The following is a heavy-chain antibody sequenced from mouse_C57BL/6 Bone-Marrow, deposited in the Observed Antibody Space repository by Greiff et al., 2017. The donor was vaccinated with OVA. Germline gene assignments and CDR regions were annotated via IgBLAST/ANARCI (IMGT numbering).Heavy chain of an antibody. CDR3: AHYYGSLIDY. CDR2: IDPSDSYT. CDR1: GYTFTSYW. J-gene: IGHJ2*01. D-gene: IGHD1-1*01. Sequence: VQLQQPGAELVKPGASVKLSCKASGYTFTSYWMQWVKQRPGQGLEWIGEIDPSDSYTNYNQKFKGKATLTVDTSSSTAYMQLSSLTSEDSAVYYCAHYYGSLIDYWGQGTTLTVSS. V-gene: IGHV1-50*01.